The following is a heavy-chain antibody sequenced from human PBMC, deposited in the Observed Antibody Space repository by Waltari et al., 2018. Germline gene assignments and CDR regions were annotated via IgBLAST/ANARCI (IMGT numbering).Heavy chain of an antibody. CDR2: IYYGGST. J-gene: IGHJ2*01. V-gene: IGHV4-39*01. CDR1: GGSISSSSYY. Sequence: QLQLQESGPGLVKPSETLSLTCTVSGGSISSSSYYWGWIRQPPGKGLEWIGSIYYGGSTYYNPSLKSRGTISVDTSKNQFSLKLSSVTAADTAVYYCARHPAMTIMLWYFDLWGRGTLVTVSS. CDR3: ARHPAMTIMLWYFDL. D-gene: IGHD2-8*01.